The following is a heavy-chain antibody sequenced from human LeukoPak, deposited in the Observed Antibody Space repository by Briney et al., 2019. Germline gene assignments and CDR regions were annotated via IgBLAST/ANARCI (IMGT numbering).Heavy chain of an antibody. Sequence: PGGSLRLSCAASGFTFSSFGMHWVRQAPGKGLEWVSSISASSNFISYADSAKGRFTISRDNAKKSLYLQMNSVRAEDTAVYYCARDPGYSSGWFDYWGQGALVTVSS. V-gene: IGHV3-21*01. CDR1: GFTFSSFG. J-gene: IGHJ4*02. CDR2: ISASSNFI. D-gene: IGHD6-19*01. CDR3: ARDPGYSSGWFDY.